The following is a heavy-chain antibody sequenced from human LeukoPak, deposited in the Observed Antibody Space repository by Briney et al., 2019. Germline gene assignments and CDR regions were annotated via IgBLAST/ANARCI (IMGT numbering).Heavy chain of an antibody. Sequence: SETLSLTCTVSGGSISSRSYYWGWIRQPPGKGLEWIGSIYYSGSTNYNPSLKSRVTISVDTSKNQFSLKLSSVTAADTAVYYCARVGGFYDILTGYDNWFDPWGQGTLVTVSS. CDR3: ARVGGFYDILTGYDNWFDP. V-gene: IGHV4-39*07. CDR1: GGSISSRSYY. J-gene: IGHJ5*02. CDR2: IYYSGST. D-gene: IGHD3-9*01.